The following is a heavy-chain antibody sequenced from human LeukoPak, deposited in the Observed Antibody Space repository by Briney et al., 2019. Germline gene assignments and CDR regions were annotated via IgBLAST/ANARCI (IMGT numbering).Heavy chain of an antibody. CDR3: AKDSRNGDYPDY. CDR2: ISGSGGST. J-gene: IGHJ4*02. Sequence: GGSLRLSCAASGFTFSSYAMSWVRQAPGKGLEWVSAISGSGGSTYYADSVKGRSTISRDNSKNTLYLQMNSLRAEDTAVYYCAKDSRNGDYPDYWGQGTLVTVSS. CDR1: GFTFSSYA. D-gene: IGHD4-17*01. V-gene: IGHV3-23*01.